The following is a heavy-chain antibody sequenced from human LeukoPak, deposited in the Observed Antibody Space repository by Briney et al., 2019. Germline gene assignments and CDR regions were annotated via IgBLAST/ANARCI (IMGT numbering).Heavy chain of an antibody. D-gene: IGHD6-6*01. CDR1: GGTFSSYA. Sequence: SVKVSCKASGGTFSSYAISWVRQAPGQGLEWMGRIIPILGIANYAQKFQGRVTITADKSTSTAYMELSSLRSEDTAVYYCTRLGSSSEGGQGTLVTVSS. J-gene: IGHJ4*02. CDR3: TRLGSSSE. V-gene: IGHV1-69*04. CDR2: IIPILGIA.